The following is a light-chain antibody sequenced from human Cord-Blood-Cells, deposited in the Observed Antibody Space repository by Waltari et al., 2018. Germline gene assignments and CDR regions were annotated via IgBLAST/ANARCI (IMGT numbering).Light chain of an antibody. CDR2: QDR. CDR1: KLGDKY. J-gene: IGLJ3*02. CDR3: QAWDSSTWV. V-gene: IGLV3-1*01. Sequence: SYELTQPPSVSVSPGQTASITCSGDKLGDKYACWYQQKPGQSPVRVIYQDRKQPSGIPERFPGSNSGNTATLTISGTQAMDEADYYCQAWDSSTWVFGGGTKLTVL.